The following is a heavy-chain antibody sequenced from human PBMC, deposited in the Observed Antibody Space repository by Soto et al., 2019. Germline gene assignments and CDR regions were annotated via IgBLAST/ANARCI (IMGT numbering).Heavy chain of an antibody. D-gene: IGHD6-19*01. Sequence: EVQLVESGGGLVQPGGSLRLSCAASGFTVSSNYMSWVRQAPGKGLEWVSVIYSGGSTYYADSVKGRFTISRDNSKNTLYLQMNSLRAEDTAVYYCERGSGGWYVMSWFDPWGQGTLVTVSS. CDR2: IYSGGST. V-gene: IGHV3-66*01. CDR1: GFTVSSNY. J-gene: IGHJ5*02. CDR3: ERGSGGWYVMSWFDP.